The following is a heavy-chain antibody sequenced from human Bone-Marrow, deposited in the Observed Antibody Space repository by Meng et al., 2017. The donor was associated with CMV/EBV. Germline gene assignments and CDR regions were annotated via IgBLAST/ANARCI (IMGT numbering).Heavy chain of an antibody. Sequence: ASVKVSCKASGYTFTSYDINWVRQATGQGLEWMGWMNPNSGNTGYAQKFQGRVTMTRNTSISTAYMELSRLRSDDTAVNYCARLDPWLARFDYWGQGTLVTVSS. CDR3: ARLDPWLARFDY. CDR2: MNPNSGNT. J-gene: IGHJ4*02. V-gene: IGHV1-8*01. D-gene: IGHD3-22*01. CDR1: GYTFTSYD.